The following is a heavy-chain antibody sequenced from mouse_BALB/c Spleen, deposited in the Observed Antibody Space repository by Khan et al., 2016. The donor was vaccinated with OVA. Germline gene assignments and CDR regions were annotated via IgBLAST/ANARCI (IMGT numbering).Heavy chain of an antibody. CDR2: INPHIGET. CDR1: GYSFTGYF. D-gene: IGHD1-1*01. J-gene: IGHJ2*01. V-gene: IGHV1-20*02. CDR3: ARIYGSDFGY. Sequence: EVQLQESGPELVKPGASVKISCKASGYSFTGYFMNWVMQSHGKSLEWIGRINPHIGETFYNQKFKGKATLTVDESSSTAHMELRSLASEDSAVYYCARIYGSDFGYWGQGTTLIVSS.